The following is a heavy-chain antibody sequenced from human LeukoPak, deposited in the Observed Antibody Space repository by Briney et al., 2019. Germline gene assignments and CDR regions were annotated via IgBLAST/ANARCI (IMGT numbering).Heavy chain of an antibody. Sequence: GGSLRLSCAASGFTFSGYWMHWVRQAPGKGLVWVSRINRDGSSTVYADSVKGRFTISRDNAKNALFLQMNSLRDEDTGVYYCAKDHFGSGTTMDVWGQGTTVTVSS. CDR2: INRDGSST. V-gene: IGHV3-74*01. J-gene: IGHJ6*02. CDR3: AKDHFGSGTTMDV. CDR1: GFTFSGYW. D-gene: IGHD3-10*01.